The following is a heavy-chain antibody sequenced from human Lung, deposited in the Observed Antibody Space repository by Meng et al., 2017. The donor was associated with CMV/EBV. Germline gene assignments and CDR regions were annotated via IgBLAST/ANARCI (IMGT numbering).Heavy chain of an antibody. CDR1: GFTFDDYA. CDR3: AGSLEWSRLTIDF. V-gene: IGHV3-9*01. CDR2: ISWNSGTI. J-gene: IGHJ4*02. D-gene: IGHD3-3*01. Sequence: SXKISCAASGFTFDDYAMHWARQVPGKGLEWVSGISWNSGTIDYADSVKGRFIISRDNAKNFLYLQMNSLGAEDTALYYCAGSLEWSRLTIDFWGQGTLVTVSS.